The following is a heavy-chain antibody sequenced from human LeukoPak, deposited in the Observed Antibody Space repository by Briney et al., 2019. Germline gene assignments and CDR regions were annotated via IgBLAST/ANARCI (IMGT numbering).Heavy chain of an antibody. V-gene: IGHV3-23*01. D-gene: IGHD2-8*01. CDR1: GFTFSNYA. CDR3: ATEQKWYTYPPAY. J-gene: IGHJ4*02. CDR2: ISGSGGGT. Sequence: PGGSLRLSCAASGFTFSNYAMSWVRQAPGKGLEWVSAISGSGGGTYYADSVRGRFIISRDNSKNTMYLQMNSLRAEDTALYYCATEQKWYTYPPAYWGQGTLVTVSS.